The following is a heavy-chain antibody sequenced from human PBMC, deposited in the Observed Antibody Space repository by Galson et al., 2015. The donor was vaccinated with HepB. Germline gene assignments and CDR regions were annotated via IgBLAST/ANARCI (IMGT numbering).Heavy chain of an antibody. D-gene: IGHD3-10*01. V-gene: IGHV3-21*01. CDR2: ISTSSSYI. J-gene: IGHJ4*02. CDR3: AKDGVNGGLFEY. Sequence: SLRLSCAASGFTFSSHTMNWVRQAPGKGLEWVASISTSSSYIYYADSVKGRFTISRDNSKNTLYLQMNSLRTEDTAVYYCAKDGVNGGLFEYRGRGTLVTVSS. CDR1: GFTFSSHT.